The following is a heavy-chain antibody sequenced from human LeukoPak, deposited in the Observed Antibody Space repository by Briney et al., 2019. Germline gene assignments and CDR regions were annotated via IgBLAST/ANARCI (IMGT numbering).Heavy chain of an antibody. Sequence: PSETLSLTCTVSGGSISSSSYYWGWLRQPPGKGLEWIGSIYYSGSTYYNPSLKSRFTISVDTSKNQFSLKLSSVTAADTAVYYCARQYSGSYQPNDYWGQGTLVTVSS. D-gene: IGHD1-26*01. J-gene: IGHJ4*02. CDR2: IYYSGST. CDR1: GGSISSSSYY. CDR3: ARQYSGSYQPNDY. V-gene: IGHV4-39*01.